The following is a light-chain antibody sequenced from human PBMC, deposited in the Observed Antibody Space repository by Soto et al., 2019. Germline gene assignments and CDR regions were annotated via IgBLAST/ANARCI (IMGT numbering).Light chain of an antibody. CDR2: VAS. J-gene: IGKJ1*01. CDR1: QSISSY. Sequence: DIQVTQSPSSLSASVGDGVTITCRASQSISSYLNWYRQKPGRAPNLLIYVASKLQSGVPSRFSGSGSGTDFTLTISSLQPGDFAIYYCHQSYSAPWTFGQGTKVEIK. V-gene: IGKV1-39*01. CDR3: HQSYSAPWT.